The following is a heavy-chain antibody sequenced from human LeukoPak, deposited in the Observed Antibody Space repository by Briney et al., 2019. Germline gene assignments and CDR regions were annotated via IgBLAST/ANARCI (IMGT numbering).Heavy chain of an antibody. CDR2: INPNSGGT. V-gene: IGHV1-2*02. D-gene: IGHD6-19*01. CDR1: GYTFTGYY. CDR3: ARDSSGWYHWFDP. Sequence: ASVKVSCKASGYTFTGYYMHWVRQAPGRGLEWMGWINPNSGGTNYAQKFQGRVTMTRDTSISTAYMELSRLRSDDTAVYYCARDSSGWYHWFDPWGQGTLVTVSS. J-gene: IGHJ5*02.